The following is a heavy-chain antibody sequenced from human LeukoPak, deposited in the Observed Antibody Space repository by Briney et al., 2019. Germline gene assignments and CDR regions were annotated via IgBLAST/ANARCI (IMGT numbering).Heavy chain of an antibody. V-gene: IGHV3-33*06. CDR1: GFTFSSYG. J-gene: IGHJ4*02. Sequence: GGSLRLSCAASGFTFSSYGMHWVGQAPGKGLEWVAVIWYEGSNKYYADSVKGRFTISRDNSKNTLYLQMNSLRAEDTAVYYCAKGLSAARVYYFDYWGQGTLVTVSS. D-gene: IGHD6-6*01. CDR2: IWYEGSNK. CDR3: AKGLSAARVYYFDY.